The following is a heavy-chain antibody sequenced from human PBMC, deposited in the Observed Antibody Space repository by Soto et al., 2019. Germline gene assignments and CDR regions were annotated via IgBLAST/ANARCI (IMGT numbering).Heavy chain of an antibody. V-gene: IGHV4-34*01. Sequence: SETLSLTCAVYGGSFSGYYWTWIRQPPGTGLEWIGEINHSGSTNYNPSLKSRVTISVDTSKNQFSLMLSSVTAADTAVYFCAGYSAGWYRFENWGQGTLVTVSS. CDR1: GGSFSGYY. J-gene: IGHJ4*02. D-gene: IGHD6-19*01. CDR2: INHSGST. CDR3: AGYSAGWYRFEN.